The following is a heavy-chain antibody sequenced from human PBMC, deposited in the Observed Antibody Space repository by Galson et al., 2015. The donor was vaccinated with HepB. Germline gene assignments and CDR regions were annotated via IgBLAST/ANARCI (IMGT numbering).Heavy chain of an antibody. J-gene: IGHJ3*01. CDR1: GFTFRTYW. Sequence: SLRLSCAASGFTFRTYWMGWVRQAPGKGLEWVGRIKSKTDGGTTDYAAPVKGRFTISRDDSKNTLYLQMNSLKTEDTAVYYCTTDLNTGDDAFDVWGQGTMVTVFS. CDR3: TTDLNTGDDAFDV. CDR2: IKSKTDGGTT. D-gene: IGHD2-8*02. V-gene: IGHV3-15*01.